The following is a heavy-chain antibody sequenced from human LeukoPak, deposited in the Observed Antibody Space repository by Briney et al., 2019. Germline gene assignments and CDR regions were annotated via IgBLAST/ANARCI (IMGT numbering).Heavy chain of an antibody. CDR3: ARVVSYYNVLESWFDP. D-gene: IGHD3-10*01. Sequence: SETLSLTCAVSGGSISSSNWWSWVSQPPGKGLEWIGEIYHSGSTNYNPSLKSRVTISVDKSKNQFSLKLSSVTAADTAVYYCARVVSYYNVLESWFDPWGQGTLVTVSS. CDR2: IYHSGST. CDR1: GGSISSSNW. J-gene: IGHJ5*02. V-gene: IGHV4-4*02.